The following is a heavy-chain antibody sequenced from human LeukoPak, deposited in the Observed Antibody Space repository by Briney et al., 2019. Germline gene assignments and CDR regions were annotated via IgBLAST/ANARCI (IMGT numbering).Heavy chain of an antibody. Sequence: PGGSLRLSCAASGFTLSSYAMSWVRQGPGKGLEWVSAISVSGNTYHADSVKGRFTTSRDNSKNTVYLQMNSLRAEDTAVYYCARDRGNYYDSSGYLVYWGQGTLVTVSS. D-gene: IGHD3-22*01. CDR3: ARDRGNYYDSSGYLVY. CDR1: GFTLSSYA. V-gene: IGHV3-23*01. CDR2: ISVSGNT. J-gene: IGHJ4*02.